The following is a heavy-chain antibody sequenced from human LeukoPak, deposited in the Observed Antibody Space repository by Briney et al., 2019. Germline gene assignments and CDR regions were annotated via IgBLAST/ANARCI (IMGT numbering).Heavy chain of an antibody. V-gene: IGHV4-59*01. D-gene: IGHD2-2*01. Sequence: SETLSLICTVSGGFISRYYWSWIRQPPAKELDWIGYIDYSGSTNYNPSLKSRVTISVDTSKNQCSLKLSSVTAACAAVYYCARVGYCSSTSCYPLGYFDYWGQGTLVTVSS. CDR1: GGFISRYY. CDR2: IDYSGST. J-gene: IGHJ4*02. CDR3: ARVGYCSSTSCYPLGYFDY.